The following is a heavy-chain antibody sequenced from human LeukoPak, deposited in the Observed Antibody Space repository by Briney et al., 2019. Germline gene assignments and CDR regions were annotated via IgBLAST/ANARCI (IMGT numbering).Heavy chain of an antibody. CDR1: GGSISSSSYY. CDR2: IYYSGST. Sequence: SETLSLTCTVSGGSISSSSYYWGWIRQPPGKGLEWIGSIYYSGSTYYNPSLKSRVTISVDTSKNQFSLKLSSVTAADTAVYYCARRNRYYYGSGSVSGWYFDLWGRGTLVTVSS. CDR3: ARRNRYYYGSGSVSGWYFDL. J-gene: IGHJ2*01. D-gene: IGHD3-10*01. V-gene: IGHV4-39*07.